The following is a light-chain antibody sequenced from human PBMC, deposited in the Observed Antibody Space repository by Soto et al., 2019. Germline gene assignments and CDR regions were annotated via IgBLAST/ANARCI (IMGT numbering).Light chain of an antibody. Sequence: SALTQPASVSGSPGQSITISCTGTSSDVGSYNLVSWYQQHPGKAPKLMIYEGSKRPSGVSNRLSGSKSGNTASLTISGLQAEDEADYYCCSYAGSSTWVFGTGTKLTVL. CDR3: CSYAGSSTWV. CDR2: EGS. J-gene: IGLJ1*01. V-gene: IGLV2-23*01. CDR1: SSDVGSYNL.